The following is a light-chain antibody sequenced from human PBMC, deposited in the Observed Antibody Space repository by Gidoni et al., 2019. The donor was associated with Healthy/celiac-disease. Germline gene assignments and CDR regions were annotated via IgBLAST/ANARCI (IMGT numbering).Light chain of an antibody. V-gene: IGLV3-19*01. J-gene: IGLJ2*01. CDR1: SLRSYY. CDR3: NSRDSSGNHVV. CDR2: GKN. Sequence: SSELTQDPAVSVALGQTVRITCQGDSLRSYYASWYQQKPGQAPVLVIYGKNNRPSGIPDRFSGSSSGNTASLTITGAQAEDEADDYCNSRDSSGNHVVFGGGTKLTDL.